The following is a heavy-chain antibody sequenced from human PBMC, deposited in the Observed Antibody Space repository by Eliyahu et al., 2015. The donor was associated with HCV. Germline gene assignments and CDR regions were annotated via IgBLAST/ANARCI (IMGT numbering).Heavy chain of an antibody. J-gene: IGHJ4*02. CDR3: VRALRGFSYAYVY. CDR1: GYTFIRYG. Sequence: QVQLVQSGAEVKKPGASVKVSCKASGYTFIRYGISWVRQAPGQGLEWMGWISAYNGNTIYAEKLQGRVTMTTDRSTSTAYIELRSLRSDDTAVYYCVRALRGFSYAYVYWGQGTLVTVSS. D-gene: IGHD5-18*01. CDR2: ISAYNGNT. V-gene: IGHV1-18*01.